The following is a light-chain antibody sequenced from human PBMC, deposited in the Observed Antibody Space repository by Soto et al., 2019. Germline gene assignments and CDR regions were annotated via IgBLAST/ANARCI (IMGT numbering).Light chain of an antibody. CDR2: DVN. V-gene: IGLV2-14*01. Sequence: QSALTQPASGSGSPGQSITISCTGTSSDVGGYNLVSWYQQYPDKAPKLMIFDVNTRPSGVSNRFSGSKSGNTASLTISGLQAEDEADYYCSSYKSSSTLPYVFGTGTKLTVL. CDR3: SSYKSSSTLPYV. CDR1: SSDVGGYNL. J-gene: IGLJ1*01.